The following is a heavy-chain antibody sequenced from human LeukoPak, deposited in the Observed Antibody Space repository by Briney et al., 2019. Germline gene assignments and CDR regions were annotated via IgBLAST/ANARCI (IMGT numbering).Heavy chain of an antibody. CDR1: GFTFDDYA. CDR2: ISWNSGSI. D-gene: IGHD2-2*01. J-gene: IGHJ3*02. V-gene: IGHV3-9*03. CDR3: AKEYCSSTSCSGVAFDI. Sequence: PGGSLRLSYAASGFTFDDYAMHWVRQAPGKGLEWVSGISWNSGSIGYADSVKGRFTISRDNAKNSLYLQMNSLRAEDMALYYCAKEYCSSTSCSGVAFDIWGQGTMVTVSS.